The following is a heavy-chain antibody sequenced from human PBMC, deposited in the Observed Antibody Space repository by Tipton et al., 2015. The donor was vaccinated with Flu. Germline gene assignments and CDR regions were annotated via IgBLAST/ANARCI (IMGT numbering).Heavy chain of an antibody. Sequence: SLRLSCAASGFTFSSYSMNWVRQAPGKGLEWVSSISSSSSYIYYADSVKGRFTISRDNAKNSLYLQMNSLRAEDTAVYYCARDPCPDGDCYHPIYFDYWGQGTLVTVSS. J-gene: IGHJ4*02. D-gene: IGHD2-21*02. CDR2: ISSSSSYI. V-gene: IGHV3-21*01. CDR1: GFTFSSYS. CDR3: ARDPCPDGDCYHPIYFDY.